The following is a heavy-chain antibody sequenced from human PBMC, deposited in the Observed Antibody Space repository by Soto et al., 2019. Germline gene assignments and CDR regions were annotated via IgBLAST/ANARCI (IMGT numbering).Heavy chain of an antibody. J-gene: IGHJ2*01. Sequence: GKGLEWVSSISSSSRYIYYADSVKGRFTVSRDNATNSLYLQMNSLRAEDTAFFFQAKDGIRVLCTVSAFLLNRSSDL. CDR2: ISSSSRYI. D-gene: IGHD2-15*01. CDR3: AKDGIRVLCTVSAFLLNRSSDL. V-gene: IGHV3-21*01.